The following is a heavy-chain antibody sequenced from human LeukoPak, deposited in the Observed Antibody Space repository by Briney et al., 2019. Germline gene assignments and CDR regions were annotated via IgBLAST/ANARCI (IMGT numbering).Heavy chain of an antibody. CDR1: GGSISSGGYY. CDR2: IYYSGST. Sequence: PSQTLSLTCTVSGGSISSGGYYWSWIRQHPGKGLEWIGYIYYSGSTYYNPSLRSRVTISVDTSKNQFSLKLSSVTAADTAVYYCARGGKVWFDPWCQGTLVTVSS. D-gene: IGHD1-26*01. V-gene: IGHV4-31*03. CDR3: ARGGKVWFDP. J-gene: IGHJ5*02.